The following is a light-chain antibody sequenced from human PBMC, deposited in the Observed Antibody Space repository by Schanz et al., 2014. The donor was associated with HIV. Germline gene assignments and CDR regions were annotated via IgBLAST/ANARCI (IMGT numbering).Light chain of an antibody. J-gene: IGLJ2*01. CDR3: LSYDNTLSGSRI. Sequence: QSVLTQPPSASGTPGQTVTISCSGSSSNIGSNTVHWYQQLPGTAPKLLFYSDTERPSGVPDRFSASKSATSASLGISGLQSEDEADYYCLSYDNTLSGSRIFGGGTKLTVL. V-gene: IGLV1-44*01. CDR1: SSNIGSNT. CDR2: SDT.